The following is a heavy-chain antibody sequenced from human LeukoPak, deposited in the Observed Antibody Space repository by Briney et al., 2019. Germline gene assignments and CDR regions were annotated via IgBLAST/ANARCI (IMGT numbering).Heavy chain of an antibody. Sequence: GGSLRLSCAASGFTFSSYAMSWVRQAPGKGLEWVSAISGSGGSTYYADSVKGRFTISRDNSKNTLYLQMNSLRAEDTAVYYCAGTSSSSWMYYFDYWGQGTLVTVSS. D-gene: IGHD6-13*01. V-gene: IGHV3-23*01. CDR2: ISGSGGST. CDR3: AGTSSSSWMYYFDY. CDR1: GFTFSSYA. J-gene: IGHJ4*02.